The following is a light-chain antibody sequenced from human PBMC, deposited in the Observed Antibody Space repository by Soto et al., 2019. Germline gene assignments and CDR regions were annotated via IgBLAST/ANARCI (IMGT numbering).Light chain of an antibody. CDR3: QQYNNWPHT. CDR1: QSVSNN. V-gene: IGKV3-15*01. Sequence: EIVMTQSPATLSVYPGERATLSCRASQSVSNNLAWYQQKPGQAPRLLIYGASTRATGIPARFSGSGSGTEFTLTISSLQSEDFAVYYCQQYNNWPHTFGQGTKLEIK. J-gene: IGKJ2*01. CDR2: GAS.